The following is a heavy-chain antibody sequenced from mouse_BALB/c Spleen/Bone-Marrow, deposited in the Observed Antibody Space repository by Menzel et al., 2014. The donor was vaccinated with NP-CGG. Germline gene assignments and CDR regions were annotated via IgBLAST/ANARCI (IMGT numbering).Heavy chain of an antibody. CDR2: IWAGGST. CDR3: ARGGSSRAWFAY. J-gene: IGHJ3*01. V-gene: IGHV2-9*02. Sequence: VKLQESGPGLVAPSQILSITCTVSEFSLTSYGVHWVRQPPGKGLEWLGVIWAGGSTNYNSALMSRLSISKDNSKSQVFLKMNSLQTDDTAMYYCARGGSSRAWFAYWGQGTLVTVSA. D-gene: IGHD1-1*01. CDR1: EFSLTSYG.